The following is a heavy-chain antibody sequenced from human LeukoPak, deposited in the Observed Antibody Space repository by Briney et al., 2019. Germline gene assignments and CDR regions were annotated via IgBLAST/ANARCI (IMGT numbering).Heavy chain of an antibody. V-gene: IGHV3-23*01. Sequence: PGGSLRLSCAASGFTFSSYAMSWVRQAPGKGLEWVSAISGSGGSTYYADSVKGRFTISRDNSKNTLYLQMNGLRAEVTAVYYCAKDHFDRAAAGHYYYYGMDVWGQGTTVTVSS. D-gene: IGHD6-13*01. CDR3: AKDHFDRAAAGHYYYYGMDV. J-gene: IGHJ6*02. CDR1: GFTFSSYA. CDR2: ISGSGGST.